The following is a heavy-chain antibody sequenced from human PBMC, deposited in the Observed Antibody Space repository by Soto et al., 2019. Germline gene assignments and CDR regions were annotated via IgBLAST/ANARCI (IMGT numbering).Heavy chain of an antibody. D-gene: IGHD5-18*01. V-gene: IGHV3-9*01. CDR1: GFTFDDYA. J-gene: IGHJ6*02. CDR3: AKDSLNCRYSYGYGFYYYYVMDV. CDR2: ISWNSGSI. Sequence: GGSLRLSCAASGFTFDDYAMHWVRQAPGKGLEWVSGISWNSGSIGYADSVKGRFTISRDNAKNSLYLQMNSLRAEDTALYYCAKDSLNCRYSYGYGFYYYYVMDVWGQGTTVTVSS.